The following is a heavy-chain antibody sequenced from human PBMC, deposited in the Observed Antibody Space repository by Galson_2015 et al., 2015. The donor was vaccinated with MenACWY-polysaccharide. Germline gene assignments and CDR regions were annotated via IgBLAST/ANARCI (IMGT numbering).Heavy chain of an antibody. CDR2: ISYDGSNK. CDR1: GFTFSGYA. Sequence: SLRLSCAASGFTFSGYAMSWVRQASGKGLEWVAVISYDGSNKYYADSVKGRFTISRDNSKNTLYLQMNSLRAEDTAVYYCAKVPSAIVVPAAIPPVDYYYGMDVWGQGTTVTVSS. V-gene: IGHV3-30*18. CDR3: AKVPSAIVVPAAIPPVDYYYGMDV. J-gene: IGHJ6*02. D-gene: IGHD2-2*02.